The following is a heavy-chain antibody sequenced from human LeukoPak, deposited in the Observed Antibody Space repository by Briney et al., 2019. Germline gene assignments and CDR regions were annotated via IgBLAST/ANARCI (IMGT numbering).Heavy chain of an antibody. CDR3: ARDSGIVAHAFDI. V-gene: IGHV4-30-4*08. D-gene: IGHD2-15*01. CDR1: GGSISSGGYY. J-gene: IGHJ3*02. CDR2: IYYSGST. Sequence: SETLSLTCTVSGGSISSGGYYWSWVRQHPGKGLEWIGYIYYSGSTYYNPSLKSRVTISVDTSKNQFSLKLSSVTAADTAVYYCARDSGIVAHAFDIWGQGTMVTVSS.